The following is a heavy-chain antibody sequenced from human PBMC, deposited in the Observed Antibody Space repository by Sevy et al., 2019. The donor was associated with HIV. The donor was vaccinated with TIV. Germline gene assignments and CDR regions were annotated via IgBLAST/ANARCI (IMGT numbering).Heavy chain of an antibody. Sequence: GGSLRLSCAASGFTFSYYAFHWVRQAPGKGLEWVALISYDGTTKHYADSVRGRFTISRDNSRNTLSLQMDSLRPEDIAVYYCARDFYEFGDPRGFDFWGQGTLVTVSS. CDR3: ARDFYEFGDPRGFDF. V-gene: IGHV3-30-3*01. CDR1: GFTFSYYA. CDR2: ISYDGTTK. J-gene: IGHJ4*02. D-gene: IGHD4-17*01.